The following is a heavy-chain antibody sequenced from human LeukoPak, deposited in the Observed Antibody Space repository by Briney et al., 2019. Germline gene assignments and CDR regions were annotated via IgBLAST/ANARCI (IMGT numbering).Heavy chain of an antibody. CDR3: ARHPDRAGAGRGFDY. CDR2: VDAGNGER. J-gene: IGHJ4*02. D-gene: IGHD6-13*01. CDR1: GYTFTCYA. Sequence: ASVTVSCKASGYTFTCYALHLLRQGPAQRLEWMGGVDAGNGERKYSQKFQGRVTITRDTSASTAYMELSSLRSEDTAVYCCARHPDRAGAGRGFDYWGQGTLVTVSS. V-gene: IGHV1-3*01.